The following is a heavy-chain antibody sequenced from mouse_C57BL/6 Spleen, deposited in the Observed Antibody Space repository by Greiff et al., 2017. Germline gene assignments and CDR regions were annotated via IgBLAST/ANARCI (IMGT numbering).Heavy chain of an antibody. CDR3: ARKGDYAPFAY. V-gene: IGHV1-42*01. J-gene: IGHJ3*01. CDR1: GYSFTGYY. CDR2: INPSTGGT. Sequence: DVKLQESGPELVKPGASVKISCKASGYSFTGYYMNWVKQSPEKSLEWIGEINPSTGGTTYNQKFKAKATLTVDKSSSTAYMQLKSLTSEDSAVYYCARKGDYAPFAYWGQGTLVTVSA. D-gene: IGHD2-4*01.